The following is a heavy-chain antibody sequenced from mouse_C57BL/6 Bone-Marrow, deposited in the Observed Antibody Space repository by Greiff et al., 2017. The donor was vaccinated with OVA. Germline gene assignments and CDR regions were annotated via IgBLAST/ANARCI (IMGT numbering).Heavy chain of an antibody. D-gene: IGHD1-1*01. Sequence: EVQGVESGGGLVKPGGSLKLSCAASGFTFSSYAMSWVRQTPEKRLEWVATISDGGSYTYYPDKVKGRFTISRDNAKNTLYLQMSHLKSADTAMYYCARDRNTTRSLDYWGQGTTLTVSS. V-gene: IGHV5-4*01. CDR1: GFTFSSYA. CDR3: ARDRNTTRSLDY. CDR2: ISDGGSYT. J-gene: IGHJ2*01.